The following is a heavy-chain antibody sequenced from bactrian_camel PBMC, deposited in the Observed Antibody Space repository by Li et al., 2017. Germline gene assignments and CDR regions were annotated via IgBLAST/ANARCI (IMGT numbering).Heavy chain of an antibody. CDR2: IATKGDII. CDR3: AAGLKWCRQGYPTADFRY. J-gene: IGHJ6*01. D-gene: IGHD2*01. Sequence: HVQLVESGGGSVQAGGSPRLSCVTAGIQYRQRCMGWFRQAPGREREAVANIATKGDIINYADSVKGRFTISRDIAKNVVYLQMNSLKPEDTAVYYCAAGLKWCRQGYPTADFRYLGQGTQVTVS. CDR1: GIQYRQRC. V-gene: IGHV3S53*01.